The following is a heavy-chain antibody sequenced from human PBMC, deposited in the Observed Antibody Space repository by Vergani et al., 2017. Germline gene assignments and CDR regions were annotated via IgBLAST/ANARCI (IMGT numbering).Heavy chain of an antibody. CDR1: GYTFTNYW. CDR3: AKRAVGRQYWSENWFDP. CDR2: INPGDSDT. D-gene: IGHD3-3*01. V-gene: IGHV5-51*01. Sequence: EVQLVQSGAEVKKPGESLKISCEGSGYTFTNYWIGWVRQMPGKGLEWMGIINPGDSDTRYSPSFQGQVTISADKSINTAYLQWSSLKASDTAMYYCAKRAVGRQYWSENWFDPWGQGTLVTVFS. J-gene: IGHJ5*02.